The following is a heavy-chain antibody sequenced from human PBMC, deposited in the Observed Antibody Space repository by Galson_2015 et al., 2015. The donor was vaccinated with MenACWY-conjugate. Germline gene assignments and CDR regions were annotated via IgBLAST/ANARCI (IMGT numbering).Heavy chain of an antibody. Sequence: PALVKPTQTLTLTCAFSGFSLSTSGMCVSWIRQPPGKALEWLALIDWDDDKYYSTSLKTRLTISKDTSKNQVVLTMTNMDPVDTATYYCARIPNGYYDSSGYYYYYYGMDVWGQGTTVTVSS. D-gene: IGHD3-22*01. J-gene: IGHJ6*02. CDR3: ARIPNGYYDSSGYYYYYYGMDV. V-gene: IGHV2-70*01. CDR1: GFSLSTSGMC. CDR2: IDWDDDK.